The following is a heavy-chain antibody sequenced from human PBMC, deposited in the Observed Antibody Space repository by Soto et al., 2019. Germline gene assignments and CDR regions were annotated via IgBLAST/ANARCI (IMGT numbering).Heavy chain of an antibody. CDR3: ASGYDFWSGFYGMDV. Sequence: GGSLRLSCAASGFTFSSYAMSWVRQAPGKGLEWVSVIYSGGSTYYADSVKGRFTISRDNSKNTLYLQMNSLRAEDTAVYYCASGYDFWSGFYGMDVWGQGTTVTVSS. D-gene: IGHD3-3*01. V-gene: IGHV3-53*01. CDR2: IYSGGST. J-gene: IGHJ6*02. CDR1: GFTFSSYA.